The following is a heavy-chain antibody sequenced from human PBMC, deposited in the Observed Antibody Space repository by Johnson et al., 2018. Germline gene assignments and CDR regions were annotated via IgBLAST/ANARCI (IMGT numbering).Heavy chain of an antibody. CDR2: YSGST. CDR3: ARSPTDVLTGYSYMNV. D-gene: IGHD3-9*01. Sequence: QVQLQESGPGLVKPSETLSITCSVSGGSISGYYWSWVRQPPGKGLEWIGYSGSTDYNPSLKSRITISVDRSKSQLSLKLRSVTAADTAGYYCARSPTDVLTGYSYMNVWGKGTTVIVSS. J-gene: IGHJ6*03. CDR1: GGSISGYY. V-gene: IGHV4-59*01.